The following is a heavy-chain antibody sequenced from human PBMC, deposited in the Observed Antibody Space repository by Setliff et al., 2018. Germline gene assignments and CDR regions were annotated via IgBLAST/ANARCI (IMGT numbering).Heavy chain of an antibody. CDR1: GGTFSSYG. D-gene: IGHD3-10*01. V-gene: IGHV1-18*01. J-gene: IGHJ4*02. CDR2: ISPYSGES. Sequence: ASVKVSCKASGGTFSSYGISWVRQAPGQGLEWMGWISPYSGESNYAQKFQDRLTVTADTSTKTIYMELRSLTSDDTAVYYCTRLVEFPLEKGFPYDHKDHWGQGTLVTVSS. CDR3: TRLVEFPLEKGFPYDHKDH.